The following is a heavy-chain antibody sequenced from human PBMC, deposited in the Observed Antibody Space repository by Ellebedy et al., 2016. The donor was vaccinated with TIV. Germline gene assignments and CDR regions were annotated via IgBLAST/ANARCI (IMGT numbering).Heavy chain of an antibody. CDR2: INGGNGNT. Sequence: AASVKVSCKASGYTFAGYAMHWVRQAPGQRLEWMGWINGGNGNTNYSQKFQGRVTITRYTSASTAYMELSSLRSEDTEGYYCSRWDYVWGSYRLGPFDYWGQGTLVTVSS. J-gene: IGHJ4*02. D-gene: IGHD3-16*02. CDR3: SRWDYVWGSYRLGPFDY. CDR1: GYTFAGYA. V-gene: IGHV1-3*01.